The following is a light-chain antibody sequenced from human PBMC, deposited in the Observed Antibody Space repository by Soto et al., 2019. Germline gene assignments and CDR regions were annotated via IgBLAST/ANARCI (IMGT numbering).Light chain of an antibody. Sequence: QSVLTQPASVSGSPGQSITISCTGTSSDVGGYDYVSWYQQHPGTAPRLIIFEVTNRPSGVSNRFSGSKSGNTASLTISGLQAEDEADYYCTSYTSSSTQVFGTGTKVTGL. CDR2: EVT. V-gene: IGLV2-14*01. CDR3: TSYTSSSTQV. J-gene: IGLJ1*01. CDR1: SSDVGGYDY.